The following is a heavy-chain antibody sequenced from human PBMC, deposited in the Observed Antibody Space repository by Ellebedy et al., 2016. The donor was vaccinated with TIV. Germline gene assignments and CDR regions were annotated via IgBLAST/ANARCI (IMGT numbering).Heavy chain of an antibody. D-gene: IGHD3-10*01. CDR1: GFTFSSYS. CDR3: AKGYSDWFGGD. V-gene: IGHV3-48*04. J-gene: IGHJ1*01. CDR2: ISSTSNTI. Sequence: PGGSLRLSCAASGFTFSSYSMNWVRQAPGKGLEWVSYISSTSNTINYADSVKGRFTISRDNAQNSLYLKMNSLTAEDTAVYYCAKGYSDWFGGDWGQGTLVTVSS.